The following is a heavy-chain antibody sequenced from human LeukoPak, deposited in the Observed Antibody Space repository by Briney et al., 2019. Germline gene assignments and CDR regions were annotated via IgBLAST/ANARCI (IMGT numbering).Heavy chain of an antibody. Sequence: ASVTVSCTASGYTLTSSHAHWVRQAPGQGLEWMALINCGDGYTNYAQKLQGRVSVTRDTSTSTIYMELSGLRVEDTAIYYCAKDRGGSYSIDYWGQGTLVTVSP. D-gene: IGHD1-26*01. J-gene: IGHJ4*02. CDR1: GYTLTSSH. CDR3: AKDRGGSYSIDY. V-gene: IGHV1-46*01. CDR2: INCGDGYT.